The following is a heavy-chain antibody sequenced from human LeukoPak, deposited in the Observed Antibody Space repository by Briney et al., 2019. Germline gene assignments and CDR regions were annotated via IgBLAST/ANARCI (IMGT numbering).Heavy chain of an antibody. D-gene: IGHD6-19*01. CDR2: ISAYNGNT. Sequence: GASVKVSCKASGYTFTSYGISWVRQAPGQGLEWMGWISAYNGNTNYAQKLQGRVTMTTDTSTSTAYMELRNLSSDGTAVYYCARDTVPYSSGQFDYWGQGTLVTVSS. J-gene: IGHJ4*02. CDR3: ARDTVPYSSGQFDY. V-gene: IGHV1-18*01. CDR1: GYTFTSYG.